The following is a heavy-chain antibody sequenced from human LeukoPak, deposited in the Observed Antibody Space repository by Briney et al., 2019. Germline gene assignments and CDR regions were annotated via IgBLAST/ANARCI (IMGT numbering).Heavy chain of an antibody. CDR3: VTKGIVVAGSRFDP. D-gene: IGHD6-19*01. J-gene: IGHJ5*02. V-gene: IGHV3-15*01. CDR2: IKNKTDGGTT. Sequence: GGSLRLSCAASGFTVSSNYMSWVRQAPGKGLEWVGRIKNKTDGGTTDYAAFVKGRFTISRDDSRNTVDLQMNSLKSEDTAVYYCVTKGIVVAGSRFDPWGQGTLVTVSS. CDR1: GFTVSSNY.